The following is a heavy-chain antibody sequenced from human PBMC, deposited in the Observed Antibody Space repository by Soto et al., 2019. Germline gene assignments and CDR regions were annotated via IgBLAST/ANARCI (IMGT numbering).Heavy chain of an antibody. CDR2: ILYDGSNK. J-gene: IGHJ6*02. D-gene: IGHD1-1*01. Sequence: QVQLVESGGGVVQPGTSLRLSCAASGFTFSNYGMHWVRQTPGKGLEWVALILYDGSNKYYADSVKGRFTISRDNSTNTLYLQVSSLRAEDTAVYYCAKSRDAYNFYFYYGMDVWGQGTSVTVSS. V-gene: IGHV3-30*18. CDR1: GFTFSNYG. CDR3: AKSRDAYNFYFYYGMDV.